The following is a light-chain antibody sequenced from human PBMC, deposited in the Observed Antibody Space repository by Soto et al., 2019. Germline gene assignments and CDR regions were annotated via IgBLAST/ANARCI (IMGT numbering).Light chain of an antibody. CDR2: WAS. V-gene: IGKV4-1*01. CDR1: QSVLYSSNNKNY. CDR3: QHYLNPPYT. Sequence: DIVMTQSPDSLAVSLGERATINCKSSQSVLYSSNNKNYLAWYQQKPRQPPKLLIYWASTRESGLPDRFSGSGSVTDFTLPISSLQAEDVAVYYFQHYLNPPYTFGQGTKLEIK. J-gene: IGKJ2*01.